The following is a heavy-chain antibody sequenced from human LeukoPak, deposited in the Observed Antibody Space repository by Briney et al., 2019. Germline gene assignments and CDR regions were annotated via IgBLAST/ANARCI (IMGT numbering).Heavy chain of an antibody. V-gene: IGHV3-23*01. J-gene: IGHJ4*02. CDR1: GFTFSSYA. D-gene: IGHD5-12*01. CDR2: ISGSGGST. Sequence: GSLRLSCAASGFTFSSYAMSWVRQAPGKGLEWVSAISGSGGSTYYADSVKGRFTISRDNSKNTLYLQMNSLRAEDTAVYYCAKGIGGSGYDFGGLFDYWGQGTLVTVSS. CDR3: AKGIGGSGYDFGGLFDY.